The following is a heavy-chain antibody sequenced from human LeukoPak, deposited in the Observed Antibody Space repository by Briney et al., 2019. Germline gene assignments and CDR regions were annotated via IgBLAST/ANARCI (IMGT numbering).Heavy chain of an antibody. CDR2: INAGNGNT. Sequence: GASVKVSCKASGYTFTSYAMHWERQAPGQRLEWMGWINAGNGNTKYSQEFQGRVTITRDTSASTAYMELSSLRSEDMAVYYCARDSSGYHFDYWGQGTLVTVSS. D-gene: IGHD6-19*01. CDR1: GYTFTSYA. CDR3: ARDSSGYHFDY. V-gene: IGHV1-3*03. J-gene: IGHJ4*02.